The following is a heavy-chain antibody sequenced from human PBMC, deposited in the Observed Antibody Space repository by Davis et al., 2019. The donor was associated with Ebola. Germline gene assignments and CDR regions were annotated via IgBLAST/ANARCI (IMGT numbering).Heavy chain of an antibody. CDR1: GGSISSYY. D-gene: IGHD4-11*01. J-gene: IGHJ3*02. CDR3: ARDLYSNYGGGDAFDI. CDR2: IYYSGST. V-gene: IGHV4-59*12. Sequence: PSETLSLTCTVSGGSISSYYWSWIRQPPGKGLEWIGYIYYSGSTYYNPSLKSRVTISVDTSKNQFSLKLSSVTAADTAVYYCARDLYSNYGGGDAFDIWGQGTMVTVSS.